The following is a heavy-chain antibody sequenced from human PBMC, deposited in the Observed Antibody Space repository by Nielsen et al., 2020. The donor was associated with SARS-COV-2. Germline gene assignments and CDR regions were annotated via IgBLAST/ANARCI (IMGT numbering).Heavy chain of an antibody. J-gene: IGHJ4*02. CDR3: ARTQVGATPYFDY. CDR1: GFTFSVFW. Sequence: GGSLRLSCAASGFTFSVFWMHWVRQAPGKGLDWVAVTSYDGSMTFYADSVKGRFTISRDNSKNTLYLQMNSLRAEDTAVYYCARTQVGATPYFDYWGQGTLVTVSS. CDR2: TSYDGSMT. D-gene: IGHD1-26*01. V-gene: IGHV3-30*03.